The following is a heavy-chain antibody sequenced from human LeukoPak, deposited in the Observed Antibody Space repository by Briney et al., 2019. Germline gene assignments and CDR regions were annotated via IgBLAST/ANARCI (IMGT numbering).Heavy chain of an antibody. Sequence: GGSLRLSCAASGFTFSDYYMSWIRQAPGKGLEWVSYISSSGSTIYYADSVKGRFTISRDNAKNSLYLQMNSLRAEDTAVYYCARDGGDFDWLLARSDGPAFWGQGTPVTVSS. J-gene: IGHJ4*02. CDR3: ARDGGDFDWLLARSDGPAF. CDR1: GFTFSDYY. CDR2: ISSSGSTI. V-gene: IGHV3-11*01. D-gene: IGHD3-9*01.